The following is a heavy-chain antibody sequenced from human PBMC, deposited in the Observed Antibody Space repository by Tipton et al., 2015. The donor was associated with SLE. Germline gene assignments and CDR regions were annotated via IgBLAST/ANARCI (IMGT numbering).Heavy chain of an antibody. CDR3: ARDLTGLRFDY. D-gene: IGHD5-12*01. CDR2: INPSGGST. Sequence: QSGPEVKKPGASVKVSCKASGYTFTSYYMHWVRQAPGQGLEWMGIINPSGGSTSYAQKFQGRVTITADESTSTAYMELSSLRSEDTAVYYCARDLTGLRFDYWGQGTLVTVSS. CDR1: GYTFTSYY. J-gene: IGHJ4*02. V-gene: IGHV1-46*01.